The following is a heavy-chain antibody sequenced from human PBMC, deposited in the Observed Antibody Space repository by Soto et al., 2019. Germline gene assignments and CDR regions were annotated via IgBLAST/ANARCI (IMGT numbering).Heavy chain of an antibody. CDR2: VNPNSGGT. J-gene: IGHJ6*02. V-gene: IGHV1-2*02. CDR1: GYSFTAYY. Sequence: QVQLVQSGTEVKNPGASVRVSCTASGYSFTAYYLHWVRQAPGQGLEWMGWVNPNSGGTKSAQKFQGRVTIIRDTSISTVYMEMSRLTSDDTAVYFCARDQDHCSGGRCSSERGSHYYYGLDVWGQGTTVTVSS. D-gene: IGHD2-8*02. CDR3: ARDQDHCSGGRCSSERGSHYYYGLDV.